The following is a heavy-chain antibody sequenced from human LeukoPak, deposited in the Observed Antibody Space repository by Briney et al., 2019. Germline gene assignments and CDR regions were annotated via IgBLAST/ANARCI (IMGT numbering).Heavy chain of an antibody. Sequence: ASVKVSCKTSGYTFTAYYIHWVRQAPGQGLEWMGWINPDSGGTNYAQKFVGRVAMTRDTSISTVYMDLSRLTSGDTAIYSCARDIAVAFNAFDFWGPGTMVTVSS. D-gene: IGHD6-19*01. J-gene: IGHJ3*01. CDR2: INPDSGGT. CDR1: GYTFTAYY. CDR3: ARDIAVAFNAFDF. V-gene: IGHV1-2*02.